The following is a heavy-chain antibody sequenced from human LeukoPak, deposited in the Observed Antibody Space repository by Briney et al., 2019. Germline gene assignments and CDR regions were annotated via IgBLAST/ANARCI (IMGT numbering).Heavy chain of an antibody. CDR1: GFTFNSYA. V-gene: IGHV3-30-3*01. J-gene: IGHJ4*02. D-gene: IGHD3-10*01. Sequence: PGGSLRLSCAASGFTFNSYAMHWVRQAPGRGLEWVAVISYDGSNKHYADSVKGRFTISRDNSKNTLYLQMNSLRAEDTAVYYCAKDSQFVFPLDYWGQGTLVTVSS. CDR2: ISYDGSNK. CDR3: AKDSQFVFPLDY.